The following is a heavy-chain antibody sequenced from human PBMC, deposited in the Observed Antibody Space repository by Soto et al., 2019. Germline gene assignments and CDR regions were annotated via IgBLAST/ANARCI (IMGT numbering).Heavy chain of an antibody. D-gene: IGHD3-16*02. V-gene: IGHV4-39*01. J-gene: IGHJ1*01. Sequence: QLQLQESGPGLVKPSETLSLTCTVSGVSISGTSYYWGWIRQTPAKGLVWIGTIYYSGETFYNPSLKSRVTISIDTSKNHCSLNLTSVTAADTAIYYCARHGSFWGQGALVTVSS. CDR2: IYYSGET. CDR1: GVSISGTSYY. CDR3: ARHGSF.